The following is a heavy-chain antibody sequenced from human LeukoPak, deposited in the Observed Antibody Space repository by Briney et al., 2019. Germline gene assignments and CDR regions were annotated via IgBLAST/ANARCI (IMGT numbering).Heavy chain of an antibody. CDR1: GFTFSSRW. Sequence: PGGSLRLSCAASGFTFSSRWMHWVRQAPGKGLVWASRINGDGSSTSDADSVRGRFTISRDNAKNTLYLHMNSLRAEDTAVYYCVRGVYCSSSSCYTGYYYYYMDVWGKGTTVTVSS. CDR3: VRGVYCSSSSCYTGYYYYYMDV. CDR2: INGDGSST. V-gene: IGHV3-74*01. D-gene: IGHD2-2*02. J-gene: IGHJ6*03.